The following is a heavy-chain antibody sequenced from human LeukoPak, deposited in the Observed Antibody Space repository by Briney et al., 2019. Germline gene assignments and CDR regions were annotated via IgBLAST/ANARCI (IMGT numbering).Heavy chain of an antibody. Sequence: ASVKVSCKASGYTFTGYYMHWVRQAPGQGLEWMGWINPNSGGTNYAQKFQGRVTMTRDTPISTAYMELSRLRSDDTAVYYCARALPSGYSYGYWGQGTLVTVSS. V-gene: IGHV1-2*02. D-gene: IGHD5-18*01. CDR3: ARALPSGYSYGY. CDR1: GYTFTGYY. J-gene: IGHJ4*02. CDR2: INPNSGGT.